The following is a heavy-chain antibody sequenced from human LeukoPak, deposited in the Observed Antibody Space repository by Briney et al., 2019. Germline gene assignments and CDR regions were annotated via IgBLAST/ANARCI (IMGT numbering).Heavy chain of an antibody. CDR2: INTDGSST. V-gene: IGHV3-74*01. CDR1: GFTFSSYW. Sequence: PGGSLRLSCAASGFTFSSYWMHWVRQAPGKGLVWVSRINTDGSSTTYADSVKGRFTISRGNAKNTLYLQMNSLRAEDTAVYYCASSVGSSSWSRYENWGQGTLVTVSS. J-gene: IGHJ4*02. D-gene: IGHD6-13*01. CDR3: ASSVGSSSWSRYEN.